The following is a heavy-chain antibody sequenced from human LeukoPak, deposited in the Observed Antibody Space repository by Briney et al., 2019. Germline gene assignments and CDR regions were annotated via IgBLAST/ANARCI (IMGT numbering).Heavy chain of an antibody. Sequence: PGGSLRLSCAASGFTFTNYWMTWVRQVPGKGLEFVANINQDESVKNYVDSVKGRFTISRDNAKNLLYLQMNSLRAEDTAVYYRARFGNVAAVDLWGQGTLVTVSS. D-gene: IGHD2-15*01. CDR1: GFTFTNYW. CDR2: INQDESVK. J-gene: IGHJ4*02. V-gene: IGHV3-7*01. CDR3: ARFGNVAAVDL.